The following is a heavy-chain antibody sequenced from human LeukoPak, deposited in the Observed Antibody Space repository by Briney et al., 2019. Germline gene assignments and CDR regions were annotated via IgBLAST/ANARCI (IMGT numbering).Heavy chain of an antibody. CDR1: GGSFSGYY. Sequence: SETLSLTCAVYGGSFSGYYWSWIRQPPGKGLEWIGEVNHSGSTNYNPSLKSRVTVSIDTSKNQFSLKLSSVTAADTAVYYCARNSHYYDSSGFNYWGQGTLVTVSS. V-gene: IGHV4-34*01. CDR2: VNHSGST. D-gene: IGHD3-22*01. CDR3: ARNSHYYDSSGFNY. J-gene: IGHJ4*02.